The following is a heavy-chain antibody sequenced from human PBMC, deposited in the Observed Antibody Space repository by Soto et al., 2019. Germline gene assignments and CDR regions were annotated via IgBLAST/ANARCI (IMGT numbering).Heavy chain of an antibody. CDR3: ARGVVDTAMVYYFDY. CDR2: INPNSGGT. V-gene: IGHV1-2*02. CDR1: GYTFTGYY. J-gene: IGHJ4*02. Sequence: ASVKVSCKASGYTFTGYYMQWVRQAPGQGLEWMGWINPNSGGTNYAQKFQGRVTMTRDTSISTAYMELSRLRSDDTAVYYCARGVVDTAMVYYFDYWGQGTLVTVYS. D-gene: IGHD5-18*01.